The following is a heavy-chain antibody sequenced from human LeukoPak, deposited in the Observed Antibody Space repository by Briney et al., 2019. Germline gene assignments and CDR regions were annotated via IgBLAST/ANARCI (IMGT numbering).Heavy chain of an antibody. Sequence: PGGSLRLSCAASGFTFSSYAMHWVRQAPGKGLEWVAVISYDGSNKYYADSVKGRFTISRDNSKNTLYLQMNSLRSEDTAVYYCARVLLWFGELAHMDVWGKGTTVTVSS. CDR1: GFTFSSYA. CDR2: ISYDGSNK. D-gene: IGHD3-10*01. CDR3: ARVLLWFGELAHMDV. V-gene: IGHV3-30*04. J-gene: IGHJ6*03.